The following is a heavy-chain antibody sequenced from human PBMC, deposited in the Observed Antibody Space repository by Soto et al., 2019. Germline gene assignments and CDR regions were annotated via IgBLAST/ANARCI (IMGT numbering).Heavy chain of an antibody. CDR1: GFTFSSYG. CDR3: ARAYGDWRYFDY. D-gene: IGHD4-17*01. J-gene: IGHJ4*02. Sequence: LRLSCAASGFTFSSYGMHWVRQTPGKGLDWVAVIWYDGSNKYYADSVKGRFTISRDNSKNTLYLQVNSLRVEDTAVYYCARAYGDWRYFDYWGQGTLVTVSS. CDR2: IWYDGSNK. V-gene: IGHV3-33*01.